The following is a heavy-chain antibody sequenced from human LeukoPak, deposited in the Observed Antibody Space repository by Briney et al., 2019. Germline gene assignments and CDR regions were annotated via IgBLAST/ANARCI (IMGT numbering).Heavy chain of an antibody. Sequence: PQTLSLTCTVSGASIRNDSWSWIRQPPGKGLEWIGYIYSSGTANYNPSLKSRVAISLDTSKNEFSLRLSSVTAADTAVYYCARXYDXWXXSXQYWGRXTXVTVSS. CDR2: IYSSGTA. D-gene: IGHD3/OR15-3a*01. J-gene: IGHJ4*02. CDR1: GASIRNDS. CDR3: ARXYDXWXXSXQY. V-gene: IGHV4-59*08.